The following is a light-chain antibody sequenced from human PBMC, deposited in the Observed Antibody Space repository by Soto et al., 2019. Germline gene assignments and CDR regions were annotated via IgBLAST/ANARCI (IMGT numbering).Light chain of an antibody. Sequence: QSALTQPASVSGSPGQSITISCTGTSSDVGGYVSWYQQHPGKAPKLMIYDVTNRPSGVSNRFSGSKSGNTASLTISGLQAEDEADYYCSSYTSSSTLVVFGGGTKLTVL. J-gene: IGLJ2*01. CDR1: SSDVGGY. CDR3: SSYTSSSTLVV. CDR2: DVT. V-gene: IGLV2-14*01.